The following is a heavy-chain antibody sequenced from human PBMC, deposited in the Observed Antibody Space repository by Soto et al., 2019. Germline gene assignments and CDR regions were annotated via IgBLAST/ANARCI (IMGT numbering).Heavy chain of an antibody. V-gene: IGHV3-11*01. CDR3: ARNSEHFDY. CDR1: GFTLSDFY. J-gene: IGHJ4*02. D-gene: IGHD1-26*01. Sequence: QVHLVESGGGLVKPGGSLRLSCAASGFTLSDFYMSWIRQAPGEGLEWVSYISSSGRTIFYADSVRGRFTISRDNAENSLYLQMNSLRAEDTALYYCARNSEHFDYWGQGTLVTVSS. CDR2: ISSSGRTI.